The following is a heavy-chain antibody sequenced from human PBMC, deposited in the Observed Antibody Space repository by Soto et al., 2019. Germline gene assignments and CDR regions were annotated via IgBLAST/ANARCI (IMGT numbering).Heavy chain of an antibody. CDR2: INPNSGGT. V-gene: IGHV1-2*04. D-gene: IGHD4-17*01. CDR3: ARGPDYEGYFDL. J-gene: IGHJ5*02. Sequence: ASVKVSCTASGYTFTGYYMHWVRQAPGQGLEWMGWINPNSGGTNYAQKFQGWVTMTRDTSISTVYMELSSLRSEDTAVYYCARGPDYEGYFDLWGQGILVTVSS. CDR1: GYTFTGYY.